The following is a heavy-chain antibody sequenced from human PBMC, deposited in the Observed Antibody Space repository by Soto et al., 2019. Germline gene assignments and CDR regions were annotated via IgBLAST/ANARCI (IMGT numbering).Heavy chain of an antibody. V-gene: IGHV4-31*03. CDR2: IYHTGST. J-gene: IGHJ4*02. CDR1: GGSISTVGHY. D-gene: IGHD1-1*01. Sequence: SETLCLTCSVSGGSISTVGHYWTWIRQPPGKGLELIGSIYHTGSTYYSKSLRSGITMSVDTSKSQFYLRLSSVTAADTAVYYCARATGTMRSRNCHXWGQVSLVTVSX. CDR3: ARATGTMRSRNCHX.